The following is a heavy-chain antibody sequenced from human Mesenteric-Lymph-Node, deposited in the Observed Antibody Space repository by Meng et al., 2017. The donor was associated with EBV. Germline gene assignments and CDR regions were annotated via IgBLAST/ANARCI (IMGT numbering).Heavy chain of an antibody. CDR3: ARGSYCSGGSCSQKYFQH. Sequence: VQLVESGGGLVQPGGSLRLSGAASGFTLSDYYMSWIRQPPGKGLEWVSDISSGASTMYYADSVKGRFTISRDNAKNSLDLQMNSLRGEDTAVYYCARGSYCSGGSCSQKYFQHWGQGTLVTVSS. CDR2: ISSGASTM. CDR1: GFTLSDYY. J-gene: IGHJ1*01. V-gene: IGHV3-11*01. D-gene: IGHD2-15*01.